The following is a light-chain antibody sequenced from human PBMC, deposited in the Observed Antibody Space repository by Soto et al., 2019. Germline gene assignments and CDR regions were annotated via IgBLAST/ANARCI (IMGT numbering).Light chain of an antibody. CDR2: DAS. Sequence: DIQMTQSPSSLSASVGDRVTITCQATLDISNYINWFQQKPGKAPKLLIYDASSLETGVPSRFSGSGSGTDFTFTINSLQPEDIATYYCQQYDNLPFTFGPGTKVDIK. CDR3: QQYDNLPFT. CDR1: LDISNY. V-gene: IGKV1-33*01. J-gene: IGKJ3*01.